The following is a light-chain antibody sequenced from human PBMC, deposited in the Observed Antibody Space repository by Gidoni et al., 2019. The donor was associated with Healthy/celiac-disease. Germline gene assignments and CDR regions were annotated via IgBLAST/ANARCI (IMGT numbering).Light chain of an antibody. CDR3: NSRDSSGNHV. J-gene: IGLJ1*01. CDR1: SLRSYY. Sequence: SSELTQDPAVSVALGQTVRITCQGDSLRSYYASWYQQKPGQAPLLVIYGKNNRPSGIPDRFAGSSSGNTASLTIPGAQAEDEADYYCNSRDSSGNHVFGTGTKVTVL. CDR2: GKN. V-gene: IGLV3-19*01.